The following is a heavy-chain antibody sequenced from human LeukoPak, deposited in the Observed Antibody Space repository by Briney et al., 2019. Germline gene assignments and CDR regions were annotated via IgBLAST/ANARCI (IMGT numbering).Heavy chain of an antibody. Sequence: PSETLSLTCTVSGGSISSYSWSWIRQSAGKGLEWIGRVYTSGSTNYNPSLKSRVTMSIDTSVNQFSLKLSSVTAADTAVYYCARHPYEWLVYFDYWGQGTLVTVSS. CDR1: GGSISSYS. D-gene: IGHD6-19*01. CDR2: VYTSGST. CDR3: ARHPYEWLVYFDY. J-gene: IGHJ4*02. V-gene: IGHV4-4*07.